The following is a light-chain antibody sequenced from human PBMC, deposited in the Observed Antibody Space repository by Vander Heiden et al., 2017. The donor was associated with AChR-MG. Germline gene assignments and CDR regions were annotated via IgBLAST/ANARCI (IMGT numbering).Light chain of an antibody. CDR2: GAS. CDR3: QQYGSSPGGT. V-gene: IGKV3-20*01. J-gene: IGKJ5*01. Sequence: EIVWTQARGTLCLSPGEETATHCSGARHGSSSYLAWYQQKPGQAPRLLIYGASSRATGIPARFSGSGSGTDFTLTISRLEPEDFAVYYCQQYGSSPGGTFGQGTRLEIK. CDR1: RHGSSSY.